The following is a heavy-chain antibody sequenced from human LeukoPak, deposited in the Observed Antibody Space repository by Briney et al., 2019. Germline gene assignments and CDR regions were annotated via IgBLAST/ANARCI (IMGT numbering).Heavy chain of an antibody. Sequence: GGSLRLSCVGSGFVFSKYAVHWVRQAPGKGLVWVSRISDGGSTTTYADSVKGRFTISRDNAKNTLYLQMNGLRAEDTAVYYCSRSAYYDGSGNYYDYWGQGTLVTVSS. D-gene: IGHD3-22*01. CDR1: GFVFSKYA. J-gene: IGHJ4*02. V-gene: IGHV3-74*01. CDR2: ISDGGSTT. CDR3: SRSAYYDGSGNYYDY.